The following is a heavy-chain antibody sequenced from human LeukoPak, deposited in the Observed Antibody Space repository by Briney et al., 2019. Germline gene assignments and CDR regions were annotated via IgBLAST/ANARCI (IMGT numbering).Heavy chain of an antibody. CDR3: ARDLSHCSGGTCFSAHFDY. J-gene: IGHJ4*02. CDR2: INTDMSST. D-gene: IGHD2-15*01. Sequence: PGGSLRLSCAASGFTLSDYWMHWVRQAPGKGLVWVSRINTDMSSTIYTDSVKGRFTISRDNAKNTLYLQMNSLRAEDTAVYYCARDLSHCSGGTCFSAHFDYWGLGTLVTVSS. CDR1: GFTLSDYW. V-gene: IGHV3-74*01.